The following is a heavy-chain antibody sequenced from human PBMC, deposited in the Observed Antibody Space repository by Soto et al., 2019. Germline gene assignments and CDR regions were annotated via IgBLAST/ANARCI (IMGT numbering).Heavy chain of an antibody. Sequence: QVQLVQSGAEVKKPGSSVKVSCKASGGTFSSYAISWVRQAPGQGLEWMGGIIPIFGTANYAQKFQGRVTITADESTSTADMELSSLRSEDPAVYYCARDTAERGVIASWGQGTLVTVSS. CDR3: ARDTAERGVIAS. J-gene: IGHJ5*02. CDR1: GGTFSSYA. CDR2: IIPIFGTA. D-gene: IGHD3-16*02. V-gene: IGHV1-69*01.